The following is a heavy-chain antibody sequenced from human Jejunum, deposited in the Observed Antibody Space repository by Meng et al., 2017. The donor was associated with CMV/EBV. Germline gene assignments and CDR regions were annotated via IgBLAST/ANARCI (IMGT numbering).Heavy chain of an antibody. V-gene: IGHV3-7*01. CDR2: IKEDGSEK. CDR3: ARDRNLTF. J-gene: IGHJ4*02. D-gene: IGHD3-9*01. Sequence: SCEGSGFTFSKHWMTRVRQAPGKGLEWVANIKEDGSEKYYVDAVKGRFTISRDNVENSLFLQMNSLRADDTAVYYCARDRNLTFWGQGTLVTVSS. CDR1: GFTFSKHW.